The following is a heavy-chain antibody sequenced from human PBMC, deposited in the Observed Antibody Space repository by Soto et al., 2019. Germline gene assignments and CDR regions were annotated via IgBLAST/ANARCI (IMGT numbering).Heavy chain of an antibody. J-gene: IGHJ5*02. V-gene: IGHV4-59*01. CDR3: ERANRGVTSNWFDA. Sequence: SETLSLTCTVSGGSISSYYWSWIRQPPGKGLEWIGYIYYSGSTNYNPSLKSRVTISIDTSKNQFSLKLSSVTAADTAVYYCERANRGVTSNWFDAWGQGTLVTVSS. CDR2: IYYSGST. CDR1: GGSISSYY. D-gene: IGHD3-10*01.